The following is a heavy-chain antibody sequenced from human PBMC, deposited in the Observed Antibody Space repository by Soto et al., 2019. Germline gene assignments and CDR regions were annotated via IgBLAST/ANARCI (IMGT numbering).Heavy chain of an antibody. CDR2: INPSGGST. J-gene: IGHJ6*02. CDR1: GYTFTVYH. CDR3: ARTGISGTNHYYFGMDV. V-gene: IGHV1-46*01. D-gene: IGHD1-20*01. Sequence: ASVKVSCKASGYTFTVYHLHWVRQAPGQGLEYMGIINPSGGSTSYAQQFQGRLTMTRDTSTSTVYMDLSSLRSEDTAVYYCARTGISGTNHYYFGMDVWGQGTTVTVSS.